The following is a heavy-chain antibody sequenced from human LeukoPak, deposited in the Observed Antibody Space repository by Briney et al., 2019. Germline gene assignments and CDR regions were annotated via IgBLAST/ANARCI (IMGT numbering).Heavy chain of an antibody. D-gene: IGHD3-10*01. Sequence: ASVKVSCKASGYTFTGYYMHWVRQAPGQGLEWMGWINPNSGNTNYAQKLQGRVTMTTDTSTSTAYMELRSLRSDDTAVYYCARALDYYGSGSYSYYFDYWGQGTLVTVSS. V-gene: IGHV1-18*04. CDR1: GYTFTGYY. CDR3: ARALDYYGSGSYSYYFDY. CDR2: INPNSGNT. J-gene: IGHJ4*02.